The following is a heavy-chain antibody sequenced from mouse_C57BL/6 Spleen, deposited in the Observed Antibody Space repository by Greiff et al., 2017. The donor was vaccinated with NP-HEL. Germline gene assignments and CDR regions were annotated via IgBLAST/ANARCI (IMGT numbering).Heavy chain of an antibody. J-gene: IGHJ3*01. CDR2: INPNNGGT. D-gene: IGHD2-3*01. V-gene: IGHV1-18*01. CDR3: ARYDGYFGGFAY. CDR1: GYTFTDYN. Sequence: EVQLQQSGPELVKPGASVKIPCKASGYTFTDYNMDWVKQSHGKSLEWIGDINPNNGGTIYNQKFKGKATLTVDKSSSTAYMELRSLASEDTAVYYCARYDGYFGGFAYWGQGTLVTVSA.